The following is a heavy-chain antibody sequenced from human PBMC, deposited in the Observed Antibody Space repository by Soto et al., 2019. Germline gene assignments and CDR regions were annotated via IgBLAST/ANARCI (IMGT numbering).Heavy chain of an antibody. CDR2: VYYSGST. J-gene: IGHJ3*02. CDR1: GGSVSSSSSY. Sequence: SETLSLTCTVSGGSVSSSSSYWGWVRQPPGKGLEWIGSVYYSGSTYYNPSLESRVTISVDKSKNQFSLKLSSVTAADTAVYYCARHEPDGAFDIWGQGTMVTVSS. CDR3: ARHEPDGAFDI. V-gene: IGHV4-39*01.